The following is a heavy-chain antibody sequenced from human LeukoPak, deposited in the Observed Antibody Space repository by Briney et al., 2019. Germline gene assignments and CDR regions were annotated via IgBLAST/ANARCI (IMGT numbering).Heavy chain of an antibody. CDR2: IIPIFGTA. Sequence: ASVKVSCKASGGTFSSYAISWVRQAPGQGLEWMGGIIPIFGTANYVQKFQGRVTITTDESTSTAYMELSSLRSEDTAVYYCASTVTTGGRYYYYMDVWGKGTTVTVSS. CDR3: ASTVTTGGRYYYYMDV. CDR1: GGTFSSYA. J-gene: IGHJ6*03. D-gene: IGHD4-17*01. V-gene: IGHV1-69*05.